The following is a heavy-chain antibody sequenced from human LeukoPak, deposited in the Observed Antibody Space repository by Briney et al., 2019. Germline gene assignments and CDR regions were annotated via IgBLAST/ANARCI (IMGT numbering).Heavy chain of an antibody. CDR2: IIPIFGTA. CDR3: ARYTIVGANYCMDY. Sequence: ASVKVSCKASGGTFSSYAISWVREAPGQGLEWMGGIIPIFGTANYAQTIQGRVTITADESTSTAYMEMSRVESEDTDVYYCARYTIVGANYCMDYWGQGTLVTVSS. V-gene: IGHV1-69*01. J-gene: IGHJ4*02. D-gene: IGHD1-26*01. CDR1: GGTFSSYA.